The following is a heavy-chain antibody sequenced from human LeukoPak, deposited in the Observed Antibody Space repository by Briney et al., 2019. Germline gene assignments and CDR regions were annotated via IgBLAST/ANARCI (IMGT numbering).Heavy chain of an antibody. CDR2: ISAYNGNT. CDR3: ASSEDYDFWSGYYTFDY. CDR1: GYTFTSYG. D-gene: IGHD3-3*01. V-gene: IGHV1-18*01. Sequence: ASVKVSCKASGYTFTSYGISWARQAPGQGLEWMGWISAYNGNTNYAQKLQGRVTMTTDTSTSTAYMELRSLRSDDTAVYYCASSEDYDFWSGYYTFDYWGQGTLVTVSS. J-gene: IGHJ4*02.